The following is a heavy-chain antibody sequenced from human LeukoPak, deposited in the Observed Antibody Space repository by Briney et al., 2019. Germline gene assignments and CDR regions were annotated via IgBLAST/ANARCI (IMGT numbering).Heavy chain of an antibody. D-gene: IGHD3-9*01. CDR3: AGYHDILTGYYKGFDY. CDR1: GGSFSGYY. Sequence: PSETLSLTCAVYGGSFSGYYWSWIRQPPGKGLEWIGEINHSRSTNYNPSLKSRVTISVDTSKHQFSLKLSSVTAADTAVYYCAGYHDILTGYYKGFDYWGQGTLVTVSS. J-gene: IGHJ4*02. CDR2: INHSRST. V-gene: IGHV4-34*01.